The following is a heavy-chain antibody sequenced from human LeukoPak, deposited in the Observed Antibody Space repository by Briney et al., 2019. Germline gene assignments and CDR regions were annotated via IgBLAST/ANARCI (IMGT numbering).Heavy chain of an antibody. Sequence: GGSLRLSCAASGFIFSNYAMSWVRQAPGKGLEWVSAIGGRDGGTYYADSVKGRFTVSRDDPKNTLYLQMNTLRAEDTAVYYCAKWGDYDILTGYYDSDYWGQGTLDTVSS. J-gene: IGHJ4*02. CDR2: IGGRDGGT. CDR1: GFIFSNYA. CDR3: AKWGDYDILTGYYDSDY. V-gene: IGHV3-23*01. D-gene: IGHD3-9*01.